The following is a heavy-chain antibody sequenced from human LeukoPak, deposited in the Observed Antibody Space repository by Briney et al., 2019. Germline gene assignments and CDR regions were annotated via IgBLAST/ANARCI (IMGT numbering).Heavy chain of an antibody. CDR3: AREVTGSTWSAECQH. D-gene: IGHD6-13*01. CDR1: VSSISRDYY. Sequence: PSETLSLTRTVSVSSISRDYYWGWIRQPPGKGLEGIGRFSHSGSVYYNPSLESRATISVDTPKNQFSLKLAAVTAADTAFYDCAREVTGSTWSAECQHWGQGTLVTVSS. J-gene: IGHJ1*01. CDR2: FSHSGSV. V-gene: IGHV4-38-2*02.